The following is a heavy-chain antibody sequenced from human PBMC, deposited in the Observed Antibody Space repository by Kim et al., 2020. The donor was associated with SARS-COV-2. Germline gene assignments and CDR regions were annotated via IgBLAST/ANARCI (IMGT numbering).Heavy chain of an antibody. V-gene: IGHV3-21*01. CDR3: ARDPELGGSSWSQNYYYYGMDV. CDR2: ISSSSSYI. Sequence: GGSLRLSCAASGFTFSSYSMNWVRQAPGKGLEWVSSISSSSSYIYYADSVKGRFTISRDNAKNSLYLQMNSLRAEDTAVYYCARDPELGGSSWSQNYYYYGMDVCGQGTTGTVSS. D-gene: IGHD6-13*01. J-gene: IGHJ6*02. CDR1: GFTFSSYS.